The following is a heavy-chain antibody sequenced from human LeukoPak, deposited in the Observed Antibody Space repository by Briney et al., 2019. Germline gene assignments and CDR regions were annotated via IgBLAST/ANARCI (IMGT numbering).Heavy chain of an antibody. Sequence: PGGSLRLSCAASGFTFSSYGMHWVRQAPGKGLEWVSYISSSGSPIYYADSVKGRFTVSRDNAKRSLFLQMNSLRAEDTAVYYCARCDWHYFYYYMDVWGKGTTVTISS. CDR2: ISSSGSPI. D-gene: IGHD2-21*02. CDR1: GFTFSSYG. CDR3: ARCDWHYFYYYMDV. V-gene: IGHV3-48*04. J-gene: IGHJ6*03.